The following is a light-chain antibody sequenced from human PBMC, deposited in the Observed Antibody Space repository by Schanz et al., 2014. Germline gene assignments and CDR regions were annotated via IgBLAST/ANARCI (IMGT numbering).Light chain of an antibody. J-gene: IGKJ1*01. V-gene: IGKV1-5*03. Sequence: DIQMTQSPSTLSASLGDRVTITCRASQSISSTLAWYQQKPGEAPKLLIYTASTLESGVPSRFSGSGSGTDFTLTVSSLQPEDVATYYCQKYDRAPWTFGQGTRVEIK. CDR1: QSISST. CDR2: TAS. CDR3: QKYDRAPWT.